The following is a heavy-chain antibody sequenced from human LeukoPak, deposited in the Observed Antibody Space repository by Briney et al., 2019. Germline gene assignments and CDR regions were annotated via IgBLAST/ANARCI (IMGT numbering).Heavy chain of an antibody. V-gene: IGHV4-59*01. D-gene: IGHD1-7*01. Sequence: SETLSLTCTVSGGSISSYYWSWIRQPPGKGLEWIGYTYYSGSTNYNPSLKSRVTISVDTSKNQFSLKLSSVTAADTAVYYCARATSGTSRNYYYYGMDVWGQGTTVTVSS. J-gene: IGHJ6*02. CDR3: ARATSGTSRNYYYYGMDV. CDR2: TYYSGST. CDR1: GGSISSYY.